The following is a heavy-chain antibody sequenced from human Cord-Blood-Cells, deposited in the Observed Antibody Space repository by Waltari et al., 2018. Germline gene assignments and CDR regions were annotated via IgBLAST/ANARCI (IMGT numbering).Heavy chain of an antibody. Sequence: QVQLQQWGAGLLKPSETLSLTCAVYGGSFSGYYWSWIRQPPGKGLEWIGEINHSGSTNYDPSRKSRVTISVDTSKNQFSLKLSSVTAADTAVYYCASLVVGFDYWGQGTLVTVSS. D-gene: IGHD2-8*02. J-gene: IGHJ4*02. CDR1: GGSFSGYY. CDR2: INHSGST. CDR3: ASLVVGFDY. V-gene: IGHV4-34*01.